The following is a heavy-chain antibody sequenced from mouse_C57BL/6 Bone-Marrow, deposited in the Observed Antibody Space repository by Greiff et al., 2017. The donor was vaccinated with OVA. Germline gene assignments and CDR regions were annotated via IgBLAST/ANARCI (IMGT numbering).Heavy chain of an antibody. CDR1: GFNITDDY. J-gene: IGHJ3*01. CDR2: IDPENGDT. V-gene: IGHV14-4*01. D-gene: IGHD1-1*01. Sequence: EVKLLESGAELVRPGASVKLSCTASGFNITDDYMNWVKQRPEQGLEWIGWIDPENGDTEYASKFQGKATITADTSSNTAYLQLSSLTSEDTAVYYCTPYYYGGSWFAYWGQGTLVTVSA. CDR3: TPYYYGGSWFAY.